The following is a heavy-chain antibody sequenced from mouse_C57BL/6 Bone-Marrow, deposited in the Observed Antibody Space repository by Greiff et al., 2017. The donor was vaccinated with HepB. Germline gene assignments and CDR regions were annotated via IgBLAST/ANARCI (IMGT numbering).Heavy chain of an antibody. D-gene: IGHD1-1*02. CDR3: ARAAGRSGGYALDY. J-gene: IGHJ4*01. V-gene: IGHV1-61*01. CDR1: GYTFTSYW. Sequence: QVQLQQSGAELVRPGSSVKLSCKASGYTFTSYWMDWVKQRPGQGLEWIGNIYPSDSETHYNQKFKDKATLTVDKSSSTAYMQLSSLTSEDSAVYYCARAAGRSGGYALDYWGQGTSLTASS. CDR2: IYPSDSET.